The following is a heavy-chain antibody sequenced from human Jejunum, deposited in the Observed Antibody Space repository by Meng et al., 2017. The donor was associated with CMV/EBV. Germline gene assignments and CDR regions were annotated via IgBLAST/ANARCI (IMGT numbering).Heavy chain of an antibody. CDR1: TYS. CDR2: ISSGSSYR. CDR3: ARGLMGCTSTSCYSGWFDP. V-gene: IGHV3-21*01. D-gene: IGHD2-2*02. J-gene: IGHJ5*02. Sequence: TYSMSWVRQAPGKGLEWVAYISSGSSYRHYADSVKGRFTISRDNAKNSLFLQMNSLRAEDTAVYYCARGLMGCTSTSCYSGWFDPWGQGTLVTVSS.